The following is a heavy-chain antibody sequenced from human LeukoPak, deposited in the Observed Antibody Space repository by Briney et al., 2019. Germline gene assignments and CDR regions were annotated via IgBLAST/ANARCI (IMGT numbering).Heavy chain of an antibody. D-gene: IGHD3-3*01. CDR3: ARDWRITIFGVVIPTFDY. V-gene: IGHV1-18*01. Sequence: GSVKVSCKASGYTFTSYGISWVRQAPGQGLEWMGWISAYNGNTNYAQKLQGRVTMTTDTSTSTAYMELRSLRSDDTAVYYCARDWRITIFGVVIPTFDYWGQGTLVTVSS. J-gene: IGHJ4*02. CDR1: GYTFTSYG. CDR2: ISAYNGNT.